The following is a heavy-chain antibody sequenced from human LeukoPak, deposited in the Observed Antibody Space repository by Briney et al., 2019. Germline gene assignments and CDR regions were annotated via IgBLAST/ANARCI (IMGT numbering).Heavy chain of an antibody. CDR2: ISYDGSNK. Sequence: GGSLRLSCAASGFTFSSYAMHWVRQAPGKGLEWVAVISYDGSNKYYADSVKGRFTISRDNSKNTLYLQMNSLRAEDTAVYYCANLNGITGTPFFDYWGQGTLVTVSS. D-gene: IGHD1/OR15-1a*01. V-gene: IGHV3-30-3*01. CDR1: GFTFSSYA. CDR3: ANLNGITGTPFFDY. J-gene: IGHJ4*02.